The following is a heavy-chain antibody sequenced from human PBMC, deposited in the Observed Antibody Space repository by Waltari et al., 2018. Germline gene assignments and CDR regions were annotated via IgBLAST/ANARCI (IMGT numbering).Heavy chain of an antibody. CDR3: AGDRAIGLFFDY. D-gene: IGHD2-2*01. CDR1: GDSISGNYW. CDR2: VHHSGKT. Sequence: QVQLQESGQGLVKPSGTLSLTCAVSGDSISGNYWWSWVRQSPEKGLEWIGQVHHSGKTHYTPSLRSRVAISLDKPKNHFSLNLNSVTAADTAIYYCAGDRAIGLFFDYWGRGTLVTVSS. V-gene: IGHV4-4*02. J-gene: IGHJ4*02.